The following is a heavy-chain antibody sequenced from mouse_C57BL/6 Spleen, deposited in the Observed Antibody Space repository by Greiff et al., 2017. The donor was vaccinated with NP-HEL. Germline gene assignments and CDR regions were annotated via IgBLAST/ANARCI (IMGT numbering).Heavy chain of an antibody. CDR3: ARSHYYGSSYGDY. V-gene: IGHV1-22*01. CDR1: GYTFTDYN. J-gene: IGHJ2*01. Sequence: VQLKQSGPELVKPGASVKMSCKASGYTFTDYNMHWVKQSHGKSLEWIGYINPNNGGTSYNQKFKGKATLTVNKSSSTAYMELRSLTSEDSAVYYCARSHYYGSSYGDYWGQGTTLTVSS. CDR2: INPNNGGT. D-gene: IGHD1-1*01.